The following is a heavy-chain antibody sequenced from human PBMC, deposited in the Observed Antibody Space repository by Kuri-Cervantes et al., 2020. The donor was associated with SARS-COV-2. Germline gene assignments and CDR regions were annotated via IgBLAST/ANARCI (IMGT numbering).Heavy chain of an antibody. V-gene: IGHV1-69*13. CDR1: GGTFSSYA. CDR3: ARPSYYDPSGYYENDAFDI. D-gene: IGHD3-22*01. J-gene: IGHJ3*02. Sequence: SVKVSCKGSGGTFSSYAINWVRQAPGQGPEWMGGIIPFLGTAKYAQKFQGRVTITADETTSTAYMELSSLRSEDTAVYYCARPSYYDPSGYYENDAFDIWGQGTMVTVSS. CDR2: IIPFLGTA.